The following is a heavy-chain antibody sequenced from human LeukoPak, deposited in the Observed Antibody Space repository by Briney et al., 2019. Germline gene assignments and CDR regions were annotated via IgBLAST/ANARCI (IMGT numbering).Heavy chain of an antibody. Sequence: GGSLRLSCAASGFTFNNYAMNWVRQAPGKGLEWVSSISGGGETTYYADSAKGQFTISRDNSQNTLYLQMNSLGAEDTAVYYCARDYADYVGYFFFDYWGQGTLVTVSS. V-gene: IGHV3-23*01. CDR3: ARDYADYVGYFFFDY. D-gene: IGHD4-17*01. CDR1: GFTFNNYA. CDR2: ISGGGETT. J-gene: IGHJ4*02.